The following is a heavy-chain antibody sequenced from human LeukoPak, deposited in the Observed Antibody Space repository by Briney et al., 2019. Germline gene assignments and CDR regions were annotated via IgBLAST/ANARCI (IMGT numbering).Heavy chain of an antibody. V-gene: IGHV3-23*01. CDR2: ISGSGGST. J-gene: IGHJ4*02. CDR3: AKDKRLGIAAAGTSDY. Sequence: GGSLRLSCAASGFTFSSYVMSWVRQAPGKGLEWVSAISGSGGSTYYADSVKGRFTISRDNSKNTLYLQMNSLRAEDTAVYYCAKDKRLGIAAAGTSDYWGQGTLVTVSS. CDR1: GFTFSSYV. D-gene: IGHD6-13*01.